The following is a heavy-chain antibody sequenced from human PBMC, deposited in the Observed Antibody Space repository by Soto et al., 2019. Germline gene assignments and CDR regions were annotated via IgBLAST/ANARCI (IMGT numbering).Heavy chain of an antibody. Sequence: EVQLVESGGGLVKPGGSLRLSCAASGFTFSNAWMNWVRQAPGKGLEWVGRIKSKTYGGTTDYAAPVKGRFTISRDDSTDTLYLQMNSLKFEDTTVYYCTTARRMVRGGTGFGYWGQGTLVTVS. CDR3: TTARRMVRGGTGFGY. V-gene: IGHV3-15*07. CDR2: IKSKTYGGTT. CDR1: GFTFSNAW. D-gene: IGHD3-10*01. J-gene: IGHJ4*02.